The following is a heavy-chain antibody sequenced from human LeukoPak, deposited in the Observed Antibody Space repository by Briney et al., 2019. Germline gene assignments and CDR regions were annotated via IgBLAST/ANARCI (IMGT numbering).Heavy chain of an antibody. Sequence: ASVKVSCKASGGTFSSYAISWVRQAPGQGLEWMGRIIPILGIANYAQKFRGRVTITADKSTSTAYMELSSLRSEDTAVYYCARGGRDGYNFDYWGQGTLVTVSS. D-gene: IGHD5-24*01. CDR1: GGTFSSYA. V-gene: IGHV1-69*04. CDR2: IIPILGIA. CDR3: ARGGRDGYNFDY. J-gene: IGHJ4*02.